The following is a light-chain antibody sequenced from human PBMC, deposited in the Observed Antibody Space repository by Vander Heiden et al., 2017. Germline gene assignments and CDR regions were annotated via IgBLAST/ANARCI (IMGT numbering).Light chain of an antibody. Sequence: EIVLTQSPGTLSLSLGERATLSCRTSQSVSSKSLTWYQQKPGQAPRLLIYGASSRASGIPDRFSGGGSGTDFILTINRLEPEDSAVYYCQQYGGSPLFTFGPGTKVCIK. J-gene: IGKJ3*01. CDR1: QSVSSKS. CDR3: QQYGGSPLFT. V-gene: IGKV3-20*01. CDR2: GAS.